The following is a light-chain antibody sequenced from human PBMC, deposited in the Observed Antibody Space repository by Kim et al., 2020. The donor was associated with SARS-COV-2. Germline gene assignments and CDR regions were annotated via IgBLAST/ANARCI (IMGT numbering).Light chain of an antibody. Sequence: LCPGERATLSCRASKSISTYLAWFQQKPGQAPRLLIYDGSERATGIPARFSGSGSGTDFTLTISSLEPEDFAVYYCQQRDKWPLTFGGGTKVDIK. V-gene: IGKV3-11*01. CDR1: KSISTY. J-gene: IGKJ4*01. CDR2: DGS. CDR3: QQRDKWPLT.